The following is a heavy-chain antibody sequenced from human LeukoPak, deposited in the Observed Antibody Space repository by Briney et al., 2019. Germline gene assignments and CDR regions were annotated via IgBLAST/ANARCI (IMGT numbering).Heavy chain of an antibody. V-gene: IGHV3-30*03. J-gene: IGHJ6*03. Sequence: GGSLRLSCAASGFTFSSYGMHWVRQAPGKGLEWVAVISYDGSNKYYADSVKGRFTISRDNSKNTLYLQMNSLRAEDTAVYYCARAESSGWLNYYYYYMDVWGKGTTVTISS. CDR3: ARAESSGWLNYYYYYMDV. CDR1: GFTFSSYG. CDR2: ISYDGSNK. D-gene: IGHD6-19*01.